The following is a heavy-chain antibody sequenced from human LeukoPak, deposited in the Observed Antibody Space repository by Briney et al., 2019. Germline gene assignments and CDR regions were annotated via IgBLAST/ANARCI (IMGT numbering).Heavy chain of an antibody. V-gene: IGHV3-23*01. D-gene: IGHD3-10*01. CDR2: NTRT. J-gene: IGHJ3*02. CDR3: VKEHVDRAFTRSFEI. Sequence: GSLRLSCAASGFTFSTNPMSWVRQAPGMGLEWVSANTRTYYADAVMGRFTISRDNSKNTVFLQMNSLRAEDTAVYYCVKEHVDRAFTRSFEIWGQGTVVTVSS. CDR1: GFTFSTNP.